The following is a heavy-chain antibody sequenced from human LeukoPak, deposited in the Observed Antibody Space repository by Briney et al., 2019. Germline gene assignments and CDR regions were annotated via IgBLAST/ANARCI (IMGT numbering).Heavy chain of an antibody. CDR1: GFTFSSYA. Sequence: GGSLRLSCAASGFTFSSYAMHWVRQAPGKGLEWVAVISYDGSNKYYADSVKGWFTISRDNSKNTLYLQMNSLRAEDTAVYYCSGDYPPIDYWGQGTLVTVSS. J-gene: IGHJ4*02. CDR3: SGDYPPIDY. V-gene: IGHV3-30*04. D-gene: IGHD4-17*01. CDR2: ISYDGSNK.